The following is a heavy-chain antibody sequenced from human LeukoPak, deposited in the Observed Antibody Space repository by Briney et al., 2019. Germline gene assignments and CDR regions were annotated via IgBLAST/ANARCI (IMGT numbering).Heavy chain of an antibody. J-gene: IGHJ4*02. CDR3: AKDQGSSGNLFDY. Sequence: GGSLRLSCAASGFTFSSYGMHWVRQAPGKGLEWVAVISYDGSNKYYADSVKGRFTISRDNSKNTLYLQMNSLRAGDTAVYYCAKDQGSSGNLFDYWGQGTLVTVSS. D-gene: IGHD3-22*01. CDR2: ISYDGSNK. V-gene: IGHV3-30*18. CDR1: GFTFSSYG.